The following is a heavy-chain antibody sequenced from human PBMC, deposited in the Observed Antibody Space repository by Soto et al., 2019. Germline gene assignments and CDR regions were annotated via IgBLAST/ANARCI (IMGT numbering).Heavy chain of an antibody. CDR3: ARNYAYAEGYYFYGIDV. V-gene: IGHV3-74*01. Sequence: EVQLVESGGGLVQPGGSLRLSCAASGFTFRNYWMHWVRQAPGKGLVWVSRVNSDGDTTYYEDSVKCRFTISRDTAKNTLHLQMNSLGAEDTAVYYWARNYAYAEGYYFYGIDVWGQGTTVTVSS. D-gene: IGHD3-16*01. CDR2: VNSDGDTT. J-gene: IGHJ6*02. CDR1: GFTFRNYW.